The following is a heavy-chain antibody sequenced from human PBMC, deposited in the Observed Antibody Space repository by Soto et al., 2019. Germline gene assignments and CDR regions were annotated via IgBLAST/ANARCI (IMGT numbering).Heavy chain of an antibody. CDR3: VKGEYYYDSTGYYPFDH. Sequence: GGSLRLSCSASGFTFSIYAMHWVRQAPGKGLEFVSAISTNGGNTHYADSVKGRFTISRDNSKNTQYLQMSSLRAEDTAVYYCVKGEYYYDSTGYYPFDHWGQGTLVTVSS. D-gene: IGHD3-22*01. V-gene: IGHV3-64D*06. CDR2: ISTNGGNT. J-gene: IGHJ4*02. CDR1: GFTFSIYA.